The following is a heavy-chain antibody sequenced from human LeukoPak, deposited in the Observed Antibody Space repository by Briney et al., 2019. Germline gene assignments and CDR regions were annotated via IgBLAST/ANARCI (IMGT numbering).Heavy chain of an antibody. CDR1: GYSFSSHG. V-gene: IGHV5-51*01. CDR2: INPADSVT. J-gene: IGHJ4*02. D-gene: IGHD2-15*01. Sequence: GESLKISCEASGYSFSSHGIVWVRQMPGKGLEWMGIINPADSVTIYSPSFQGQVTISADKSITTAYLQWSSLKASDTAMYYCARRYCSGGTCYYFDYWDQGALVTVSS. CDR3: ARRYCSGGTCYYFDY.